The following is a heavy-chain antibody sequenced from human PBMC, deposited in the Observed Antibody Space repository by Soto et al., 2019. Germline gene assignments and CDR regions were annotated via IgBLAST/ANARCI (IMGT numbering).Heavy chain of an antibody. CDR2: IHHSGIT. CDR1: GDSISSSNW. D-gene: IGHD1-1*01. J-gene: IGHJ3*02. CDR3: ARDPGTGRPGENALDI. V-gene: IGHV4-4*02. Sequence: SETLSLTCAVSGDSISSSNWWSWVRQPPVKGLEWIGEIHHSGITNYNPSLNSRVTISVDKSKNQFSLKLSSVTAADTAVYYCARDPGTGRPGENALDIWGQGTMVTVSS.